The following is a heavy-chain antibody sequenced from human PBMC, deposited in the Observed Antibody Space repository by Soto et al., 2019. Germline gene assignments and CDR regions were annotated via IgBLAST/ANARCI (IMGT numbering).Heavy chain of an antibody. J-gene: IGHJ6*02. V-gene: IGHV3-13*01. Sequence: EVQLVESGGGLVQPGGSLRLSCAASGFTLSNHDMYWVRQGKGKSLEWVPAIGIGGDTYYPGSVKGRFTISRQNARNSLYLQMNNLRAGDTAVYYCARGPGSPSYYNGMDVWGQGTTVTVSS. D-gene: IGHD3-10*01. CDR2: IGIGGDT. CDR3: ARGPGSPSYYNGMDV. CDR1: GFTLSNHD.